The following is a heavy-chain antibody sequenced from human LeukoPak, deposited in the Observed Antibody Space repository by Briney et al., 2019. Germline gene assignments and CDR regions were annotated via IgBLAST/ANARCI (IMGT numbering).Heavy chain of an antibody. Sequence: SETLSLTCTVSGGSITSSSYYWGWIRQPPGKGLEWIGSIYYSGSTYYNPSLKSRVTISVDTSKNQFSLRLSSVTAADTAVFYCARLEADDYGDRGSPGTPNAQSNWGQGTLVTVSS. J-gene: IGHJ4*02. CDR1: GGSITSSSYY. V-gene: IGHV4-39*01. CDR3: ARLEADDYGDRGSPGTPNAQSN. D-gene: IGHD4-17*01. CDR2: IYYSGST.